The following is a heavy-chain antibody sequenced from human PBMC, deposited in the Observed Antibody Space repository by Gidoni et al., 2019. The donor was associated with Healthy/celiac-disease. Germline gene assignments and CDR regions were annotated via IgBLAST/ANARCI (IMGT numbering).Heavy chain of an antibody. CDR1: GFTFSSYG. CDR2: ISYDGSNK. D-gene: IGHD3-22*01. CDR3: AKDSRGGYYLGIDY. J-gene: IGHJ4*02. V-gene: IGHV3-30*18. Sequence: QVQLVESGGGVVQPGRSLRLSCAASGFTFSSYGMHWVRQAPGKGLEWVAVISYDGSNKYYADSVKGRFTISRDYSKNTLYLQMNSLRAEDTAVYYCAKDSRGGYYLGIDYWGQGTLVTVSS.